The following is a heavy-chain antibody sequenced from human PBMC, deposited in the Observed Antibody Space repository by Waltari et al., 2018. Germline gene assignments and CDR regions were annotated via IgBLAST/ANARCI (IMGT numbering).Heavy chain of an antibody. J-gene: IGHJ3*02. V-gene: IGHV3-48*03. CDR2: ITGSGRTI. CDR3: AREYTSSSGDAFDI. CDR1: GFRLRAYE. Sequence: EVQVVESGGGLVQPGGSLRLYCVASGFRLRAYEMHWFSPSPGKGLEWVAYITGSGRTIYYADSVNGRFTISRDSAKNSLYLQMNSLTVEDTAVYYCAREYTSSSGDAFDIWGQGTMVIVSS. D-gene: IGHD6-6*01.